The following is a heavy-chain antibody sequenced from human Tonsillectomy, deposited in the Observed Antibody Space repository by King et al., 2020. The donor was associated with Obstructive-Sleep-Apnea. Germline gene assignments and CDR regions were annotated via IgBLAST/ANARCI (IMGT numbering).Heavy chain of an antibody. CDR3: ATFSSAWYFDY. CDR1: GYTFGTYG. J-gene: IGHJ4*02. V-gene: IGHV1-18*01. Sequence: VQLMQSGAEVKKPGASVKVSCKTSGYTFGTYGITWVRQAPGQGLEWMGWINPNNGNTDYAQKLQGRVTMTTDASTTTAYMELRSLRSDDTAVYYCATFSSAWYFDYWGQGTLVTVSS. CDR2: INPNNGNT. D-gene: IGHD6-19*01.